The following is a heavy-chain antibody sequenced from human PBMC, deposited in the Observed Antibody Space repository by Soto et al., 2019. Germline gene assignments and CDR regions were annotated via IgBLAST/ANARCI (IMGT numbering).Heavy chain of an antibody. J-gene: IGHJ5*02. CDR2: INPNSGGT. Sequence: ASVKVSCKASGYTFTGYYMHWVRQAPGQGLEWMGWINPNSGGTNYAQKFQGRVTMTRDTSISTAYMELSRLRSDDTAVYYCARWLPSLLRFLEWFPSHNWFDHWGQGTLVTVSS. CDR1: GYTFTGYY. D-gene: IGHD3-3*01. CDR3: ARWLPSLLRFLEWFPSHNWFDH. V-gene: IGHV1-2*02.